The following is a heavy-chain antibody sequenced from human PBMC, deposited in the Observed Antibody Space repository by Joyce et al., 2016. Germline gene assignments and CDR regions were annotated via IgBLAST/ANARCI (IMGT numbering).Heavy chain of an antibody. CDR2: IWFDGSDK. J-gene: IGHJ6*02. Sequence: QMQLVESGGGVVQPGRSLRLSCAASGFGFTFSNYGMHWIRQAPGKGREWVAVIWFDGSDKYYAGSVKGRFTISRDNSKNTLYLQMNSLRAEDTAVYYCARDDNVRVAGRYHYYYYGMDVWGQGTAVTVSS. D-gene: IGHD3-16*02. CDR1: GFGFTFSNYG. V-gene: IGHV3-33*01. CDR3: ARDDNVRVAGRYHYYYYGMDV.